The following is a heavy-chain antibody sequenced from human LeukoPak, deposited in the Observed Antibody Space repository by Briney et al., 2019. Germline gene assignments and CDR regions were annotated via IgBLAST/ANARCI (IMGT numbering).Heavy chain of an antibody. V-gene: IGHV1-2*02. CDR3: AGPPLGEWFGDPLGGPTKY. J-gene: IGHJ4*01. CDR1: GYTFTGYY. D-gene: IGHD3-10*01. Sequence: GASVKVSCKASGYTFTGYYIHWVRQAPGQGLEWVGWINPNSGGTYYAQSFQDRVTMTRDTSISTAYMELSRLRSDDTAVYYCAGPPLGEWFGDPLGGPTKYWGQEPWSPSPQ. CDR2: INPNSGGT.